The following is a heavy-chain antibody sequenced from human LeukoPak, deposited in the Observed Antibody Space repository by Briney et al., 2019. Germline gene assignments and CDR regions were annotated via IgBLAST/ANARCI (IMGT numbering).Heavy chain of an antibody. Sequence: GGSLRLSCAASGFTFNNYWMSWVRQGPGKGLEWVANIKEDTSQKYYVGSVEGRFTISRDNARNSLYLQMNSLRGEDTAVYFCARQVSREGHFDYWGQGALVTVSS. J-gene: IGHJ4*02. V-gene: IGHV3-7*01. D-gene: IGHD1-26*01. CDR3: ARQVSREGHFDY. CDR1: GFTFNNYW. CDR2: IKEDTSQK.